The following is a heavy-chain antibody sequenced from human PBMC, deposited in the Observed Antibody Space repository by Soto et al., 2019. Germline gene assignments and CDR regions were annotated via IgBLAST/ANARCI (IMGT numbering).Heavy chain of an antibody. Sequence: SETLSLTCTVSGGSISSSSYYWGWIRQPPGKGLEWIGSIYYSGSTYYNPSLKSRVTISVDTSKNQFSLKLSSVTAADTAVYYCARSADNWNAFWYYYGMDVWGQGTTVTSP. J-gene: IGHJ6*02. V-gene: IGHV4-39*01. CDR2: IYYSGST. CDR1: GGSISSSSYY. D-gene: IGHD1-20*01. CDR3: ARSADNWNAFWYYYGMDV.